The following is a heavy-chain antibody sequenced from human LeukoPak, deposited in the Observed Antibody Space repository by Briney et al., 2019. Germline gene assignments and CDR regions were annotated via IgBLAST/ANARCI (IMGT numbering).Heavy chain of an antibody. Sequence: SETLSLTCTVSGGSISSSSYYWGWIRQPPGKGLEWIGSIYYSGSTYYNPSLKSRVTISVDTSKNQFSLKLSSVTAADTAVYYCARANGFLWFGESGSWFDPWGQGTLVTVSS. D-gene: IGHD3-10*01. V-gene: IGHV4-39*07. CDR3: ARANGFLWFGESGSWFDP. J-gene: IGHJ5*02. CDR2: IYYSGST. CDR1: GGSISSSSYY.